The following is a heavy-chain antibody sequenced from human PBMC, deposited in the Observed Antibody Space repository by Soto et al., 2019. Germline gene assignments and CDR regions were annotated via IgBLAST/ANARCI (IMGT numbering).Heavy chain of an antibody. D-gene: IGHD3-16*02. CDR3: ARGPMITFGGVIVLGWFDP. CDR2: INHSGST. Sequence: SETLSLTCAVYGGSFSGYYWSWIRQPPGKGLEWIGEINHSGSTNYNPSLKSRVTISVDTSKNQFSLKLSSVTAADTAVYYCARGPMITFGGVIVLGWFDPWGQGTLVTVSS. CDR1: GGSFSGYY. J-gene: IGHJ5*02. V-gene: IGHV4-34*01.